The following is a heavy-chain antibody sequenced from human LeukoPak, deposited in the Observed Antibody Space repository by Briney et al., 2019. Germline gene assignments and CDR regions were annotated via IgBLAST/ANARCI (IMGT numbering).Heavy chain of an antibody. V-gene: IGHV1-2*02. CDR1: GYTFTGFY. D-gene: IGHD3-10*01. CDR2: INPNTGAT. CDR3: AREGDYNGSGRGDS. Sequence: ASVKVSCKTSGYTFTGFYIHWVRQAPGQGREWMGWINPNTGATNFAQKFQGRVTMTTDTSVNTAYMGLRRLRFDDTAVYYCAREGDYNGSGRGDSWGQGTLVTVSS. J-gene: IGHJ4*02.